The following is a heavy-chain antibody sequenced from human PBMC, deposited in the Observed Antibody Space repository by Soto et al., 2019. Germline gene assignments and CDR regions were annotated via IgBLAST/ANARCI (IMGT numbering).Heavy chain of an antibody. J-gene: IGHJ4*02. D-gene: IGHD3-22*01. CDR2: INPNSGGT. CDR3: ARGGIYYYDSSGYYLEDYFGY. Sequence: ASVKVSCKASGYTFTGYYMHWVRQAPGQGLEWMGWINPNSGGTNYAQKFQGWVTMTRDTSISTAYMEVSRLRSDDTAVYYCARGGIYYYDSSGYYLEDYFGYWGQGTLVTVSS. V-gene: IGHV1-2*04. CDR1: GYTFTGYY.